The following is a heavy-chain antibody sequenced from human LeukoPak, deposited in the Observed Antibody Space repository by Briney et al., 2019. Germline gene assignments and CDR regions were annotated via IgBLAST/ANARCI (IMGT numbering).Heavy chain of an antibody. CDR1: GFTFSSYS. V-gene: IGHV3-48*01. D-gene: IGHD3-22*01. J-gene: IGHJ4*02. CDR2: ISSSSSTI. Sequence: GGSLRLSCAASGFTFSSYSMNWVRQAPGKGLEWVSYISSSSSTIYYADSVKGRFTISRDNSKNTLYLQMNSLRAEDTAVYYCAREARPENYYDSSGSLEDWGQGTLVTVSS. CDR3: AREARPENYYDSSGSLED.